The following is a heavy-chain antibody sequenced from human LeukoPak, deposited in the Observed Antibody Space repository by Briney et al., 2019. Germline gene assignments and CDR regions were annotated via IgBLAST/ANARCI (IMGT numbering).Heavy chain of an antibody. J-gene: IGHJ3*02. V-gene: IGHV3-33*01. Sequence: QAGGSLRLSCAASGFTFSSYGMHWVRQAPGKGLEWVAVIWYDGSNKYYADSVKGRFTISRDNSKNTLYLQMNSLRAEDTAVYYCARGDSSGWSAGDAFDIWGQGTMVTVSS. CDR3: ARGDSSGWSAGDAFDI. CDR1: GFTFSSYG. D-gene: IGHD6-19*01. CDR2: IWYDGSNK.